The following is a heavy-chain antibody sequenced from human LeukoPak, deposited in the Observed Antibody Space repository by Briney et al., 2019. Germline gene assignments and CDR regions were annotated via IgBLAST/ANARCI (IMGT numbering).Heavy chain of an antibody. V-gene: IGHV3-23*01. J-gene: IGHJ4*02. D-gene: IGHD3-22*01. CDR1: GFTFSGYA. Sequence: PGGSLRLSCAASGFTFSGYAMSWVRQAPGKGLECVSSISGSGGSTYYADSVKGRFTISRDNSKNTLYLQMNSLRDEDTAVYYGAKDSSGYYRPFDYWGQGTLVTVSS. CDR2: ISGSGGST. CDR3: AKDSSGYYRPFDY.